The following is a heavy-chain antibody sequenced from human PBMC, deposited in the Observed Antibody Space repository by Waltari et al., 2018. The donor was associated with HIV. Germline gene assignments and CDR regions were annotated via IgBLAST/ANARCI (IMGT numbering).Heavy chain of an antibody. CDR3: ARDRSEGGGYYYYGLDV. V-gene: IGHV3-33*01. CDR1: GFTFSSYG. Sequence: QVQLVESGGGVVQPGRSLRLSCAASGFTFSSYGMHWVRQAPGKGLGWGAVILYDGTNKYYADSVKGRFTISRDNSKNTLYLQMNSLRAEDTAVYYCARDRSEGGGYYYYGLDVWGQGTTVTVSS. J-gene: IGHJ6*02. D-gene: IGHD2-15*01. CDR2: ILYDGTNK.